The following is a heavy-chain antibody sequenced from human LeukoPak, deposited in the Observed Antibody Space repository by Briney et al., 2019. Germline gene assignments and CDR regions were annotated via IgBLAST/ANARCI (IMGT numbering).Heavy chain of an antibody. V-gene: IGHV3-21*01. D-gene: IGHD6-19*01. J-gene: IGHJ3*02. CDR2: ISSSSSYI. CDR1: GFTFITYS. CDR3: ARTSRWGSGWYLGIAPFDI. Sequence: GGSLRLSCAASGFTFITYSMNWVRQAPGKGLEWVSSISSSSSYIYYADSVRGRFTISRDNPKNSLYLQMNSLRAKDTAVYYCARTSRWGSGWYLGIAPFDILGQGTMVTVSS.